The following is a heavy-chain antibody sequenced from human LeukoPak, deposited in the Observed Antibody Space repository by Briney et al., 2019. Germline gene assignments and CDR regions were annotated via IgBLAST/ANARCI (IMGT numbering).Heavy chain of an antibody. CDR3: AREGPFYYGSGSYPGY. Sequence: PGGSLRLSCAASGFTFSSYGMHWVRQAPGKGLEWVAVIWYDGSNKYYADSVKGRFTISRDNSKNTLYLQMNSLRAEDTAVYYCAREGPFYYGSGSYPGYWGQGTLVTVSS. CDR2: IWYDGSNK. J-gene: IGHJ4*02. D-gene: IGHD3-10*01. V-gene: IGHV3-33*01. CDR1: GFTFSSYG.